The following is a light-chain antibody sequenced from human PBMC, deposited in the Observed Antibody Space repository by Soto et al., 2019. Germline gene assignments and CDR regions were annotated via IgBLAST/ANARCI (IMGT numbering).Light chain of an antibody. V-gene: IGKV3-11*01. CDR3: HHRVNWPT. CDR1: QNVNRY. J-gene: IGKJ4*01. CDR2: DAS. Sequence: EIVLTQSPATLSLSPGERAILSCRASQNVNRYLGWYQQKPGQAPRLLIYDASNRATGIPARFSGSGSGTDFSLTISSLEPEDFAVYYCHHRVNWPTFGRGTKVDMK.